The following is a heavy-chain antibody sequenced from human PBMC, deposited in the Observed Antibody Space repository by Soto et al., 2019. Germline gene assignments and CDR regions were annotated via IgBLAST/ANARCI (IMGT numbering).Heavy chain of an antibody. V-gene: IGHV4-61*01. CDR2: IYYSGST. Sequence: SETLSLTCTVSGGSVSSGSYYWSWIRQPPGKGLEWIGYIYYSGSTNYNPSLKSRVTISVDTSKNQFSLKLSSVTAADTAVYYCARGHDYGGNYFDYWGQGTLVTVSS. CDR3: ARGHDYGGNYFDY. CDR1: GGSVSSGSYY. J-gene: IGHJ4*02. D-gene: IGHD4-17*01.